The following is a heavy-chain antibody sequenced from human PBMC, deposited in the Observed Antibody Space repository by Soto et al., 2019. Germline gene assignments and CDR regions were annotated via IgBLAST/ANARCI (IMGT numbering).Heavy chain of an antibody. D-gene: IGHD2-15*01. V-gene: IGHV5-51*01. J-gene: IGHJ4*02. CDR1: GYIFIDYW. Sequence: LGESLKISCKASGYIFIDYWIGWVRQMPGKGLEWMGIVYPRDSDTRYSPSFQGQVTISADRSTGTAFLQWRSLKASDTALYYCERPTLPGYSSHFNCWGQGTLGTVYS. CDR2: VYPRDSDT. CDR3: ERPTLPGYSSHFNC.